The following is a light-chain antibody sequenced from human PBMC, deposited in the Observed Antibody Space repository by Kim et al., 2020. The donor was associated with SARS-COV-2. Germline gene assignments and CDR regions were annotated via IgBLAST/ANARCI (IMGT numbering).Light chain of an antibody. CDR3: QQRGN. V-gene: IGKV3-11*01. CDR1: QSVGTY. Sequence: APLSLPPGESATRSGRASQSVGTYLAWYQQKPGQAPRLLIYEASKRATGIPARFRGSGSGTDFTLTIGTLEPEDSAVYYCQQRGNFGQGTRLEIK. J-gene: IGKJ5*01. CDR2: EAS.